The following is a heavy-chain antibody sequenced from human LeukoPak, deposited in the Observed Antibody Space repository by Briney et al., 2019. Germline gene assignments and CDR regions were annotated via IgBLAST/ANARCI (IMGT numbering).Heavy chain of an antibody. J-gene: IGHJ4*02. Sequence: ASVQVSCKASGYTFTSYAMHWVRQAPGQRLEWMGWINAGNGNTKYSQKFQGRVTITRDTSASTAYMELSSLRSEDTAVYYCARQGGGPYSGSPFDYWGQGTLVTVSS. D-gene: IGHD1-26*01. V-gene: IGHV1-3*01. CDR1: GYTFTSYA. CDR3: ARQGGGPYSGSPFDY. CDR2: INAGNGNT.